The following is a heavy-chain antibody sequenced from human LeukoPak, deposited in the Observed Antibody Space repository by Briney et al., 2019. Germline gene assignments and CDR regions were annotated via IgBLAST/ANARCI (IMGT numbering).Heavy chain of an antibody. V-gene: IGHV1-2*02. CDR3: ARGYYHFWSGYLGHDY. CDR2: INPNSGGT. D-gene: IGHD3-3*01. J-gene: IGHJ4*02. Sequence: ASVKVSCKASGYTFTGYYMHWVRQAPGQGLEWMGWINPNSGGTNYAQKFQGRVTMTRDTSISTAYMELSRLRSDDTAVYYCARGYYHFWSGYLGHDYWGQGTLVTVSS. CDR1: GYTFTGYY.